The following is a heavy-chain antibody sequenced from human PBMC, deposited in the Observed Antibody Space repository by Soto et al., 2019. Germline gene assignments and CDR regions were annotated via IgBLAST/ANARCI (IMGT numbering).Heavy chain of an antibody. CDR3: AREKSGGFGESRPLDAFDI. J-gene: IGHJ3*02. CDR1: GDSVSSNSAA. D-gene: IGHD3-10*01. Sequence: QSQTLSLTCAISGDSVSSNSAAWNWIRQSPSRGLEWLGRTYYRSKWYYDYEVSVKSRIAISPDTSKNQFSLQLNSVTPDDTAVYYCAREKSGGFGESRPLDAFDIWGRGTLVTVSS. V-gene: IGHV6-1*01. CDR2: TYYRSKWYY.